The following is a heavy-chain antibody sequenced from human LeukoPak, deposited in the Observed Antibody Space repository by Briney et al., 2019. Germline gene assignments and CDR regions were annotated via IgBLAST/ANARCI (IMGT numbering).Heavy chain of an antibody. V-gene: IGHV5-51*01. Sequence: GESLKISCKGSGYSFTSYWIGWVRQMPGKGLEWMGIICPGDSDTRYSPSFQGQVTISADKSISTAYLQWSSLKASDTAMYYCARLYPSIAAAGTALYWGQGTLVTVSS. D-gene: IGHD6-13*01. CDR1: GYSFTSYW. J-gene: IGHJ4*02. CDR3: ARLYPSIAAAGTALY. CDR2: ICPGDSDT.